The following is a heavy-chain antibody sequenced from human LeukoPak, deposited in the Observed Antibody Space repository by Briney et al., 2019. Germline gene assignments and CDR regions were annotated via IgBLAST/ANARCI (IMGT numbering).Heavy chain of an antibody. CDR1: GFTFSNAW. Sequence: GGSLRLSCAASGFTFSNAWMSWVRQAPGKGREWVGRIKSKTDGGTTDYAAPVKGRFTISRDDSKNTLYLQMNSLKTGDTAVYYCTTDETDDYVWGSYRSDAFDIWGQGTMVTVSS. CDR3: TTDETDDYVWGSYRSDAFDI. CDR2: IKSKTDGGTT. V-gene: IGHV3-15*01. J-gene: IGHJ3*02. D-gene: IGHD3-16*02.